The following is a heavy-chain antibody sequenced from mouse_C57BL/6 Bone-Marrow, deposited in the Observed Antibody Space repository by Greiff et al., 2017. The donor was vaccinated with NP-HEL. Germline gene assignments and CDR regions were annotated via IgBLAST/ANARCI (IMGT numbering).Heavy chain of an antibody. CDR1: GYTFTSYW. V-gene: IGHV1-55*01. Sequence: VQLQQPGAELVKPGASVKMSCKASGYTFTSYWITWVKQRPGQGLEWIGDIYPGSGSTNYNEKFKSKATLTVDTSSSTAYMQLSSLTSEDSAVYYCARYYGSSLTLYAMYYWGQGTSVTVSS. CDR2: IYPGSGST. J-gene: IGHJ4*01. D-gene: IGHD1-1*01. CDR3: ARYYGSSLTLYAMYY.